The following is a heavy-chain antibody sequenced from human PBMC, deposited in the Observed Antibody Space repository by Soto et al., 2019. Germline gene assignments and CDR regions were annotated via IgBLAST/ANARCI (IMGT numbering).Heavy chain of an antibody. CDR3: ARGSECDLWNEKYYGMDV. Sequence: GGSLRLSCAASGFTFNTYEMNWVRQPPGKGLERDSYISRTGSNIYYSDSVKGRFTISRDNAKTSLYLHVHSLILEAQAVYYCARGSECDLWNEKYYGMDVWGQGATVTVSS. D-gene: IGHD1-1*01. J-gene: IGHJ6*02. CDR1: GFTFNTYE. CDR2: ISRTGSNI. V-gene: IGHV3-48*03.